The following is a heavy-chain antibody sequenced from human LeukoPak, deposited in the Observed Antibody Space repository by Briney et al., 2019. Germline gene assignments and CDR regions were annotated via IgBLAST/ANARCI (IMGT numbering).Heavy chain of an antibody. D-gene: IGHD3-3*01. Sequence: GALRLSCAVSGFSLESHGMHWVRQAPGKGLEWVSFIQYDGNPKLYADSVKGRFTVSSDTSKNTLYLQMNSLRPEDTGVYYCAKDTIFAVDPFDYWGQGTLVTVSS. CDR3: AKDTIFAVDPFDY. J-gene: IGHJ4*02. CDR2: IQYDGNPK. V-gene: IGHV3-30*02. CDR1: GFSLESHG.